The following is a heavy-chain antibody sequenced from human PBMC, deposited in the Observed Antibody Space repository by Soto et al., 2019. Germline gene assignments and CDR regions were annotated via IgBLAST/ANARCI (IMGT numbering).Heavy chain of an antibody. V-gene: IGHV4-59*08. CDR3: ARQIRDSSRHIFDY. D-gene: IGHD6-13*01. CDR1: GGSISSYY. J-gene: IGHJ4*02. CDR2: IYYSGST. Sequence: PSETLSLTCTVSGGSISSYYWSWIRQPPGKGLEWIGYIYYSGSTNYNPSLKSRVTISVDTSKNQFSLKLSSVTAADTAVYYCARQIRDSSRHIFDYWGQGTLVTVAS.